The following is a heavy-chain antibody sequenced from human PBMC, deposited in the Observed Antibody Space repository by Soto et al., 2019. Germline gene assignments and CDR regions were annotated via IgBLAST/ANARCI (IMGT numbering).Heavy chain of an antibody. CDR1: GFSFSDYY. Sequence: QVYLVESGGGLVKPGGSLRLSCVASGFSFSDYYMIWIRQAPGKGLEWVSYVSSGSTYTNYADSVKGRFTISRDDAKKSLYLQMNSLRAEDTAVYYCARAQRYYDPSGGFAMWGQGTMVTVSS. CDR2: VSSGSTYT. CDR3: ARAQRYYDPSGGFAM. D-gene: IGHD3-16*01. J-gene: IGHJ3*01. V-gene: IGHV3-11*05.